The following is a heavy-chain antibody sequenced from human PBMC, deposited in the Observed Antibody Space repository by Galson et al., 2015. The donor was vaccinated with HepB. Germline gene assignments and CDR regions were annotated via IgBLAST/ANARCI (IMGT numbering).Heavy chain of an antibody. CDR1: GGSISSYY. CDR3: ARDNVGARNFDY. CDR2: IYYSGST. Sequence: ETLSLTCTVSGGSISSYYWSWIRQPPGKGLEWIGYIYYSGSTNYNPSLKSRVTISVDTSKNQFSLKLSSVTAADTAVCYCARDNVGARNFDYWGQGTLVTVSS. V-gene: IGHV4-59*01. J-gene: IGHJ4*02. D-gene: IGHD1-26*01.